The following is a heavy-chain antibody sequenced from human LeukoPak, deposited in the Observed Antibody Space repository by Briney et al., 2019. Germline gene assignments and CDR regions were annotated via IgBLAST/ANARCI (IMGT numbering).Heavy chain of an antibody. CDR2: TSSSSSTI. Sequence: GGSLRLSCAASGFTFSSYSMNWVRQAPGKGLEWVSYTSSSSSTIYYADSVKGRFTISRDNAKNSLYLQMNSLRAEDTAVYYCARVLRYFDWLSPPDYWGQGTLVTVSS. D-gene: IGHD3-9*01. J-gene: IGHJ4*02. V-gene: IGHV3-48*01. CDR1: GFTFSSYS. CDR3: ARVLRYFDWLSPPDY.